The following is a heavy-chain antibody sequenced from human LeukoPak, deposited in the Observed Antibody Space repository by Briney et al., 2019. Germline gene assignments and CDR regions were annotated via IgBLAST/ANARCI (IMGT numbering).Heavy chain of an antibody. J-gene: IGHJ4*02. CDR2: ISSSSSYI. Sequence: GGSLRLSCTASGFTFSSYSMNWVRQAPGKGLEWVSSISSSSSYIYYADSVKGRFTISRDNAKNSLYLQMNSLRAEDTAVYYCAKGSIAARRGPNFDYWGQGTLVTVSS. V-gene: IGHV3-21*01. CDR3: AKGSIAARRGPNFDY. D-gene: IGHD6-6*01. CDR1: GFTFSSYS.